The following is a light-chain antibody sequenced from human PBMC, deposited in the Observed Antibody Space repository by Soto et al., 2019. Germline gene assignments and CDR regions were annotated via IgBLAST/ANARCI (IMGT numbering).Light chain of an antibody. CDR1: QNVYNK. J-gene: IGKJ4*01. V-gene: IGKV3-15*01. Sequence: EIVMTQSPATLSVSPGERVTFSCRASQNVYNKLAWYQHKPGQAPRLLISGASTGATGVPPRFSGSGSGTDFTLTVNSLQSEDIAVYYCQQYHNWPVTFGGGTKVDSK. CDR3: QQYHNWPVT. CDR2: GAS.